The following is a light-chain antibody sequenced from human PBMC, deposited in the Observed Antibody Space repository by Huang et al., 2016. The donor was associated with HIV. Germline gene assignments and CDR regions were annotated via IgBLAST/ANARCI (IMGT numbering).Light chain of an antibody. CDR2: WAA. J-gene: IGKJ4*01. CDR3: QQYYSTPLA. CDR1: QSVLYSSNNKTF. V-gene: IGKV4-1*01. Sequence: IVMTQSPDSLAVSLGERATINCKSSQSVLYSSNNKTFLAWYQQKPGQPPKLLIYWAATRESGVPDRFSGSGSETDFTLTITSLQAEDVAVYYCQQYYSTPLAFGGGTKVEIK.